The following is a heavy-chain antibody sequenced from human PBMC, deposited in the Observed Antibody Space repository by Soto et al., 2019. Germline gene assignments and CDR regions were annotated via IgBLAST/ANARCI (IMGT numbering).Heavy chain of an antibody. CDR2: IYPGDSDT. D-gene: IGHD3-22*01. CDR3: ARSLSGHYDSSVHYSPKCSDP. V-gene: IGHV5-51*01. J-gene: IGHJ5*02. Sequence: GESLKISCKGSGYSFTSYWIGWVRQMPGKGLEWMGIIYPGDSDTRYSPSFQGQVTISADKSISTAYLQWSSLKASDTAMYYCARSLSGHYDSSVHYSPKCSDPWGQGTLVTVST. CDR1: GYSFTSYW.